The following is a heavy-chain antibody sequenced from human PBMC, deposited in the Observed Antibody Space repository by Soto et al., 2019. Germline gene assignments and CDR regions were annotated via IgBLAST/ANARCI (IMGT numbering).Heavy chain of an antibody. V-gene: IGHV4-30-4*01. CDR1: GGSISSGDYY. J-gene: IGHJ6*02. Sequence: LSLTCTVSGGSISSGDYYWSWIRQPPGKGLEWIGYIYYSGSTYYNPSLKSRVTISVDTSKNQFSLKLSSVTAADPAVYYCARDRTVYGMDVWGQGTTVTVSS. CDR2: IYYSGST. D-gene: IGHD2-2*01. CDR3: ARDRTVYGMDV.